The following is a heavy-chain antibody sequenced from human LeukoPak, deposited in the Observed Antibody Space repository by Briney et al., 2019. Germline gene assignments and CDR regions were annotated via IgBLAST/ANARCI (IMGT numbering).Heavy chain of an antibody. Sequence: GGSLRLSCAASEFTFSTYAMNWVRQAPGKGLEWVAVISYDGSHKYYADSVKGRFTISRDNAKNSVYLQMNSLRAEDTALYYCARLQGDDGWYFFDYWGQGTLVTVSS. CDR3: ARLQGDDGWYFFDY. V-gene: IGHV3-30-3*01. D-gene: IGHD6-19*01. CDR1: EFTFSTYA. CDR2: ISYDGSHK. J-gene: IGHJ4*02.